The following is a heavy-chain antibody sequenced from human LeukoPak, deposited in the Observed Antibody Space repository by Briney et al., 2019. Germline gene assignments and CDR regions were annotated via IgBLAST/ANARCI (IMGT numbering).Heavy chain of an antibody. V-gene: IGHV3-11*01. CDR3: ARDVYYYDSSPSTEGGAFDI. J-gene: IGHJ3*02. CDR2: ISSSGSTI. D-gene: IGHD3-22*01. Sequence: GGSLRLSCAASGFTFSDYYMSWIRQAPGKGLEWVSYISSSGSTIYYADSVKGRFTISRDNAKNSLYLQMNSLRAEDTAVYYCARDVYYYDSSPSTEGGAFDIWGQGTMVTVSS. CDR1: GFTFSDYY.